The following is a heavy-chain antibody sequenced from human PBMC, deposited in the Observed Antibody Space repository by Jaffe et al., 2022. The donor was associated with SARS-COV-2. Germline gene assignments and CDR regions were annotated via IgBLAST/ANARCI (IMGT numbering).Heavy chain of an antibody. CDR3: ARDSAIYCSGGSCLGWFDP. D-gene: IGHD2-15*01. Sequence: QVQLVESGGGVVQPGRSLRLSCAASGFTFSSYAMHWVRQAPGKGLEWVAVISYDGSNKYYADSVKGRFTISRDNSKNTLYLQMNSLRAEDTAVYYCARDSAIYCSGGSCLGWFDPWGQGTLVTVSS. V-gene: IGHV3-30*04. CDR1: GFTFSSYA. CDR2: ISYDGSNK. J-gene: IGHJ5*02.